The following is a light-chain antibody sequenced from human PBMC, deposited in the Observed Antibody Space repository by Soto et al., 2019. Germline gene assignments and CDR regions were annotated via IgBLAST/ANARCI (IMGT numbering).Light chain of an antibody. CDR1: SSNIGSNT. CDR2: SNN. CDR3: AAWDDSLNGPFYV. V-gene: IGLV1-44*01. Sequence: QSVLTQPPSASGTPGQRVTISCFGSSSNIGSNTVNWYQQLPGTAPKLLIYSNNQRPSGVPDRFSGSKSGTSASLAISGLQSEDEADYYCAAWDDSLNGPFYVFGTGTKLTVL. J-gene: IGLJ1*01.